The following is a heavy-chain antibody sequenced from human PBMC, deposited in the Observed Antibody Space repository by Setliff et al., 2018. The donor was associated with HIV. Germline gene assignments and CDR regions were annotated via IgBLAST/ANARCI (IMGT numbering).Heavy chain of an antibody. Sequence: PGESLKISCAASGFTFDSYAINWVRQAPGKGLEWVSGISGSGSNTYYADSVKGRFTISRDNSKNAVYLQMNSLRAEDTAIYYCAKVGSTGWYYFDYWGHGTLVTVSS. CDR1: GFTFDSYA. V-gene: IGHV3-23*01. CDR2: ISGSGSNT. D-gene: IGHD6-13*01. J-gene: IGHJ4*01. CDR3: AKVGSTGWYYFDY.